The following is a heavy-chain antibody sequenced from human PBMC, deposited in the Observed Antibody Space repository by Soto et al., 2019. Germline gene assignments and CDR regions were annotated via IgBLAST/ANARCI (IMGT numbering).Heavy chain of an antibody. J-gene: IGHJ4*02. CDR1: GFNFRTYA. CDR3: AKEPSSSGWFDL. D-gene: IGHD6-19*01. CDR2: ISGSGGKT. V-gene: IGHV3-23*01. Sequence: EAQLLESGGGLVQPGGSLRLSCAASGFNFRTYAMSWVRQAPGKGLEWVTAISGSGGKTYYTDSVKGRFTISRDNSKNTLYLQMSSLRAEDTAVYYCAKEPSSSGWFDLWGQGTLVTVSS.